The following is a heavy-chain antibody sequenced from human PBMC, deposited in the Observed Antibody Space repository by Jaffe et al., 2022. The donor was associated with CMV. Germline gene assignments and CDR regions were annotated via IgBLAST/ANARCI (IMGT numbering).Heavy chain of an antibody. CDR3: ASSNGDNYYHYYGMDV. CDR1: GGSVSSGSYY. CDR2: IYYSGST. J-gene: IGHJ6*02. Sequence: QVQLQESGPGLVKPSETLSLTCTVSGGSVSSGSYYWSWIRQPPGKGLEWIGYIYYSGSTNYNPSLKSRVTISVDTSKNQFSLKLSSVTAADTAVYYCASSNGDNYYHYYGMDVWGHGTTVTVSS. D-gene: IGHD4-4*01. V-gene: IGHV4-61*01.